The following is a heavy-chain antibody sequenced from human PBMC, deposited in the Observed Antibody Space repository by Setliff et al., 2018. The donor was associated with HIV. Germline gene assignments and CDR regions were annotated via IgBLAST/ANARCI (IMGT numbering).Heavy chain of an antibody. J-gene: IGHJ4*02. V-gene: IGHV5-51*01. Sequence: PGESLTISCKASGYIFTNYWIGWVRQMPGKGLEWIGRINPGDSDTGYSPSFQGQVTISADKSISTTYLQWNSLRASDTAVYYCAKRRRAPGTADLEAFWGQGTLVTVSS. D-gene: IGHD2-21*02. CDR1: GYIFTNYW. CDR2: INPGDSDT. CDR3: AKRRRAPGTADLEAF.